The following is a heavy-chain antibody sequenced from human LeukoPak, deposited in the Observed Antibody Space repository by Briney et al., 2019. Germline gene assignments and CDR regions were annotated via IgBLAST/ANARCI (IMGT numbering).Heavy chain of an antibody. J-gene: IGHJ4*02. CDR2: IDGGSRSI. D-gene: IGHD2-15*01. CDR3: AKVPLGYCSGGSCYIPDY. Sequence: PGGSLRLSCAVSGLTFSTYSMNWVRQAPGKGLEWLSYIDGGSRSIYYADSVKGRFTISRDNSKNTLYLQMNSLRAEDTAVYYCAKVPLGYCSGGSCYIPDYWGQGTLVTVSS. CDR1: GLTFSTYS. V-gene: IGHV3-48*01.